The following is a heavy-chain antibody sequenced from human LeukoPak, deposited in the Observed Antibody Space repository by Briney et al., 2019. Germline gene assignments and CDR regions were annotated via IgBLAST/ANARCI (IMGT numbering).Heavy chain of an antibody. CDR2: INHSGST. D-gene: IGHD6-13*01. CDR1: GGSFSGYY. Sequence: SETLSLTCAVYGGSFSGYYWSWIRQPPGKGLEWIGEINHSGSTNYNPSLKSRVTISVDTSKNQFSLKLNSVTAADTAVYYCARDHSSSSEDYWGQGTLVTVSS. V-gene: IGHV4-34*01. CDR3: ARDHSSSSEDY. J-gene: IGHJ4*02.